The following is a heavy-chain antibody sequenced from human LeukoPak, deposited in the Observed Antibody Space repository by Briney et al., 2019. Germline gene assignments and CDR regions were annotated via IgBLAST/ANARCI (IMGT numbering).Heavy chain of an antibody. Sequence: GGSLRLSCAASGFTFADYTMHWVRQAPGQGLEWVSLISGDGAITYYAHSVKGRFTISRDNSKNSLYLQINSLRTEDTALYYCAKDPTHTSWSTFDYWGQGTLVTVSS. D-gene: IGHD2-2*01. CDR1: GFTFADYT. CDR2: ISGDGAIT. J-gene: IGHJ4*02. V-gene: IGHV3-43*01. CDR3: AKDPTHTSWSTFDY.